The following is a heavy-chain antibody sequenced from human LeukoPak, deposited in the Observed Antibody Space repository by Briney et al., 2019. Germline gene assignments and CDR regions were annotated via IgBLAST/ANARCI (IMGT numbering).Heavy chain of an antibody. V-gene: IGHV1-2*02. CDR2: ITPNSGGT. D-gene: IGHD6-13*01. CDR3: ARVSYSSSFGGAFDI. CDR1: GYTFTGYY. J-gene: IGHJ3*02. Sequence: GASVKVSCKASGYTFTGYYIDWVRQAPGQGLEWMGWITPNSGGTKYGQKFQGRVTMTRDTSISTAYMELSSLRSDDTAVYYCARVSYSSSFGGAFDIWGQGTMVTVSS.